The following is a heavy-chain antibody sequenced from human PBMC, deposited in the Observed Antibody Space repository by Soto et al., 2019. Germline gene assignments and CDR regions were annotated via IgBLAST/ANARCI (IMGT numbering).Heavy chain of an antibody. Sequence: GGSLRLSCAASGFTFSSYGMHWVRQAPGKGLEWVAVIWYDGSNKHYADSVKGRFTISRDNSKNTLYLQMNSLRAEDTAVYYCARDLKSRVAYYDFWSGFYYYYGMDVWGQGTTVTVSS. V-gene: IGHV3-33*01. J-gene: IGHJ6*02. CDR1: GFTFSSYG. CDR3: ARDLKSRVAYYDFWSGFYYYYGMDV. CDR2: IWYDGSNK. D-gene: IGHD3-3*01.